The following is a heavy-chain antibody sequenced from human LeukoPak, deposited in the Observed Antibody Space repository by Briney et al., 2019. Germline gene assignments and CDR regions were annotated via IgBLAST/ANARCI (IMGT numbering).Heavy chain of an antibody. CDR1: GYTFTGYY. J-gene: IGHJ6*02. D-gene: IGHD6-19*01. CDR2: INPNSGGT. CDR3: ARVGISQWLVQSHYGMDV. Sequence: ASVKVSCKASGYTFTGYYMHWVRQAPGQGLEWMGWINPNSGGTNYAQKFQGRVTMTRDTSISTAYMELSRLRSDDTAVYYCARVGISQWLVQSHYGMDVWGQGTTVTVSS. V-gene: IGHV1-2*02.